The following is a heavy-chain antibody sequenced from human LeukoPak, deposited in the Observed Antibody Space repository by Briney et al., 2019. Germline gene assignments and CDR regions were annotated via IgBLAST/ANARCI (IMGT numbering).Heavy chain of an antibody. CDR3: ARDYYGDFPRY. Sequence: GGSLRLSCAASGFTVSSNYMSWVRQAPGKGLEWVSVIYSGGDTYYADSVKGRFIISRDNSKNTLYLQMNSLRAEDTAVYYCARDYYGDFPRYWGQGTLVTVSS. J-gene: IGHJ4*02. V-gene: IGHV3-53*01. D-gene: IGHD4-17*01. CDR1: GFTVSSNY. CDR2: IYSGGDT.